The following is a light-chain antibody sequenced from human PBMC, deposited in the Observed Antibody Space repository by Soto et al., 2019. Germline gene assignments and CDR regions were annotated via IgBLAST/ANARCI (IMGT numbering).Light chain of an antibody. CDR2: AAS. V-gene: IGKV1-17*01. Sequence: IQMTQSPASLSPSVGDRVTITWRASQGIRNDLGWYQQKPGEAPKRLIYAASSLQSGVPSRFRGSGSGTEFTLTISSLQSEDCAIYYCQQYHTWPITFGGGTKVDI. CDR1: QGIRND. J-gene: IGKJ4*01. CDR3: QQYHTWPIT.